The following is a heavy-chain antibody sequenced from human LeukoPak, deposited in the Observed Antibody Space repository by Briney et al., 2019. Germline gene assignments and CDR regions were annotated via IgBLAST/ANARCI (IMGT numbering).Heavy chain of an antibody. CDR1: GFTFSSYA. CDR2: IRTKSDGETT. CDR3: TTRAAPGL. D-gene: IGHD6-13*01. Sequence: GGSLRLSCAASGFTFSSYALNWVRQAPGKGLEWVGRIRTKSDGETTDYPAPVKDRFTISRDDSINTLYLQMNSLKTEDTAVYYCTTRAAPGLWGQGTLVTVSS. J-gene: IGHJ4*02. V-gene: IGHV3-15*01.